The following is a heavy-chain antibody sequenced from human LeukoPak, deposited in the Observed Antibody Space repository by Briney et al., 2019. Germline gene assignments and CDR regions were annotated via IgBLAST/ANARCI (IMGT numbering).Heavy chain of an antibody. Sequence: GGSLRLSCAASGFTFSTYWMHWVRQVPGKGLVWVSRISSDGSSTTYADSVKGRFTISRDNAKNTLYLQMNSLRAEDTAVYYCAREGYNWNDGENDAFDTWGQGTMVTVSS. CDR2: ISSDGSST. CDR3: AREGYNWNDGENDAFDT. CDR1: GFTFSTYW. V-gene: IGHV3-74*01. D-gene: IGHD1-20*01. J-gene: IGHJ3*02.